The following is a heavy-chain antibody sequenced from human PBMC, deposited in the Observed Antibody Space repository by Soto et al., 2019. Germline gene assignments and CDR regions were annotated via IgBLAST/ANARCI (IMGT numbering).Heavy chain of an antibody. CDR2: ISAYNGNT. Sequence: GASVKVSCKASGYTFTSYGISWVRQAPGQGLEWMGWISAYNGNTNYAQKLQGRVTMTTDTSTSTAYMELRSLRSDDTAVYYCARDSYYDSSGYYSKDYWGQGTLVTVSS. V-gene: IGHV1-18*01. D-gene: IGHD3-22*01. CDR3: ARDSYYDSSGYYSKDY. J-gene: IGHJ4*02. CDR1: GYTFTSYG.